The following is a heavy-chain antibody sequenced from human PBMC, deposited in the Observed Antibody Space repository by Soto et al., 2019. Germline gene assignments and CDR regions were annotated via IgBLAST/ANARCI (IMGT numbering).Heavy chain of an antibody. D-gene: IGHD6-6*01. Sequence: GGSLRLSCAASGFTFSNYWMHWVRQGPGRGLVWVSRINTDGSSTDYADSVEGRFTISRDNAKDTLYLQMSSLRPEDTAVYYCARGSGEAPRIDYWGQGMLVTVSS. J-gene: IGHJ4*02. CDR3: ARGSGEAPRIDY. V-gene: IGHV3-74*01. CDR1: GFTFSNYW. CDR2: INTDGSST.